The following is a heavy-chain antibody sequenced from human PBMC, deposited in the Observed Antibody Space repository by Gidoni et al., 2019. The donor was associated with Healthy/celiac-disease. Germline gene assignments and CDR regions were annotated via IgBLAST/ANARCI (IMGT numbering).Heavy chain of an antibody. J-gene: IGHJ6*03. Sequence: QVQLVQSGAEVKKPGASVKVSCQASGYTFTSYYMHWVRQAPGQGLEWMGIINPSGGSTSYAQKFQGRVTMTRDTSTSTVYMELSSLRSEDTAVYYCARDPIRRYFDLRYYYMDVWGKGTTVTVSS. V-gene: IGHV1-46*01. CDR3: ARDPIRRYFDLRYYYMDV. D-gene: IGHD3-9*01. CDR1: GYTFTSYY. CDR2: INPSGGST.